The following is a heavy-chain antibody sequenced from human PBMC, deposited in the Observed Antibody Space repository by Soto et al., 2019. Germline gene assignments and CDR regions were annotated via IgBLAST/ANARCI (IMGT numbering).Heavy chain of an antibody. CDR2: INPNSGGT. V-gene: IGHV1-2*04. D-gene: IGHD6-13*01. CDR1: GYSITGYY. CDR3: ASTHTSYSSSPWNAFDI. Sequence: ASVKDACKASGYSITGYYMHWGRQDTGQGLEWMGWINPNSGGTNYAQKFQGWVTMTRDTSISTAYMELSRLRSDDTAVYYCASTHTSYSSSPWNAFDIWGQGTMVTVSS. J-gene: IGHJ3*02.